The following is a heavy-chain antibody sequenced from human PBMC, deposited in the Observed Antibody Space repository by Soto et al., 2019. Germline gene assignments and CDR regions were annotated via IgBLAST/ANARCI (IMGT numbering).Heavy chain of an antibody. CDR3: VRVSATVMVTERTAFDL. V-gene: IGHV3-11*01. J-gene: IGHJ3*01. CDR2: ISSSGSVR. CDR1: GFSFSDYY. Sequence: QVQLVESGGGLVRPGGSLRLSCVSSGFSFSDYYMTWIRQAPGTGLEWISYISSSGSVRKYAESVKGRFTISRDNANNSLYLQINSLRAEDTAVYFCVRVSATVMVTERTAFDLWGQGITVIVSS. D-gene: IGHD5-18*01.